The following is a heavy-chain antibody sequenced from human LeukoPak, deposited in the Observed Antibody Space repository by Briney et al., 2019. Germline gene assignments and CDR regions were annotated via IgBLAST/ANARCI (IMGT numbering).Heavy chain of an antibody. CDR1: GFTFSTYG. J-gene: IGHJ4*02. D-gene: IGHD1-14*01. CDR3: AKAEPMNY. Sequence: PGGSLRLSCAASGFTFSTYGMHWVRQAPGKGLEWVAFIRYDESNKDYADSVRGRFTISRDNSKSTLYLQMNSLRLEDTAVYYCAKAEPMNYWGQGTLVTVSS. CDR2: IRYDESNK. V-gene: IGHV3-30*02.